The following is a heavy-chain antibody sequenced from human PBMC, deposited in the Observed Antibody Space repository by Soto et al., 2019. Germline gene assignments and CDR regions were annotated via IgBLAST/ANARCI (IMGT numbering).Heavy chain of an antibody. CDR2: ISGTGGST. CDR3: AKDEDTTFSPQDY. J-gene: IGHJ4*02. Sequence: EVQLLESGGGLVQPGGSLRLSCAASGFTFSTYAMSWVRQAPGKGLEWVSAISGTGGSTYYADSVKGRFTISRDNSKTTLYLQMNSLRAEDTAIYYCAKDEDTTFSPQDYWGQGTLVTVSS. D-gene: IGHD2-15*01. CDR1: GFTFSTYA. V-gene: IGHV3-23*01.